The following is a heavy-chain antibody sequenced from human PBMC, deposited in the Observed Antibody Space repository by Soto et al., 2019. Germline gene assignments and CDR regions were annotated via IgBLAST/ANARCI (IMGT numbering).Heavy chain of an antibody. CDR2: IIPVSGAA. V-gene: IGHV1-69*01. D-gene: IGHD2-2*01. CDR3: ATALGCRSTSCTLDY. CDR1: GGTFGSYA. Sequence: QVQLVQSGAEVKKPGSSVKVSCKASGGTFGSYAFSWVRQAPGQGLEWMGGIIPVSGAAHYAQKFQGRVTITADESTSTPYMELSSLSSQDTAVYYCATALGCRSTSCTLDYWGQATRVIVSS. J-gene: IGHJ4*02.